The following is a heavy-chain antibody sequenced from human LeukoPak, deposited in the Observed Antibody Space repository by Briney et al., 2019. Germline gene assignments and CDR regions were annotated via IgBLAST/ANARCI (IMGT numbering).Heavy chain of an antibody. CDR1: GGSFSGYY. J-gene: IGHJ6*03. D-gene: IGHD2-2*02. CDR3: ARGYCSSTRCYTLAAAGTFYYYYMDV. Sequence: PSETPSLTCAVYGGSFSGYYWSWIRQPPGKGLEWIGEINHSGSTKNNPSLKSRVTISVDTSKNQFSLKLNSVTAADTAVYYCARGYCSSTRCYTLAAAGTFYYYYMDVWGKGTTVTVSS. V-gene: IGHV4-34*01. CDR2: INHSGST.